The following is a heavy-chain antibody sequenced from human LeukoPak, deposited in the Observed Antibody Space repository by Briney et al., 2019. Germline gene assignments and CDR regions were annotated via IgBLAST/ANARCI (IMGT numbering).Heavy chain of an antibody. D-gene: IGHD5-12*01. J-gene: IGHJ6*03. Sequence: SETLSLTCTVSGGAVNIYYWSWIRQTPGKGLEWIGYISHSGYSDYAPSLKSRVTMSLDTSKNQFSLKLSSVTAADTAVYYCARVGSGYASYYYYYMDVWGKGTTVTISS. CDR1: GGAVNIYY. CDR2: ISHSGYS. V-gene: IGHV4-59*02. CDR3: ARVGSGYASYYYYYMDV.